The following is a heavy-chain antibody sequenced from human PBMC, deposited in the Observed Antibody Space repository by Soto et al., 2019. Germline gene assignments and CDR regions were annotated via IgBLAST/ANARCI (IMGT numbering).Heavy chain of an antibody. CDR3: ARDGVNHCDILSGYQVHALRLDV. CDR2: IYYSGST. V-gene: IGHV4-31*03. CDR1: GGSISSGGYY. J-gene: IGHJ6*01. D-gene: IGHD3-9*01. Sequence: KASETLSLTCTVSGGSISSGGYYWSWIRQHPGKGLEWIGYIYYSGSTYYNPSLKSRVTISVDTSNNHCSLRLSHVPPADTAVEDCARDGVNHCDILSGYQVHALRLDVWGQGPTVSISS.